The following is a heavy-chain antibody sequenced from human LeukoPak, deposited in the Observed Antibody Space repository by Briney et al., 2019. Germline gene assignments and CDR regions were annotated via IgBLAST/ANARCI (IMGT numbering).Heavy chain of an antibody. V-gene: IGHV3-48*01. CDR2: ISSSSSTI. J-gene: IGHJ4*02. CDR3: ARGAPTKGLDY. CDR1: GFTFSSYS. D-gene: IGHD1-26*01. Sequence: GGSLRLSCAASGFTFSSYSMNWVRQAPGKGLEWVSYISSSSSTIYYADSVKGRFTISRDNAKNSLYLQMNSLRAEDTAVYYCARGAPTKGLDYWGQGTLVTVSS.